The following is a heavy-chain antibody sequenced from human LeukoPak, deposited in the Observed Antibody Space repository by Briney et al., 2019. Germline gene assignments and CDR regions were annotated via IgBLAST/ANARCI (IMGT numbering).Heavy chain of an antibody. J-gene: IGHJ1*01. D-gene: IGHD3-22*01. CDR2: ISYDGSNK. Sequence: GGSLRLSCAASGFTFSSYGMHWVRQAPGKGLEWVAVISYDGSNKYYADAVKGRFTISRDNSKNTLYLQMNSLRAEDTAVYYCATNYYDSSGYYRWAEYFQHWGQGTLVTVLS. V-gene: IGHV3-30*03. CDR3: ATNYYDSSGYYRWAEYFQH. CDR1: GFTFSSYG.